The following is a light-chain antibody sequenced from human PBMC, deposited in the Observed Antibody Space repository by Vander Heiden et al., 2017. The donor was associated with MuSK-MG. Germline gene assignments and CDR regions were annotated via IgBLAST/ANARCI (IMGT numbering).Light chain of an antibody. V-gene: IGKV1-39*01. J-gene: IGKJ1*01. CDR2: AAS. CDR1: QSIGTY. CDR3: QRSDVTRSR. Sequence: DIQMTQSPSSLSASVGDRVTIACRASQSIGTYLNWYQQKPGKAPKLLIYAASSLRSGVPSRSTASAPGTDFTLTISSLQLEDFTTYYCQRSDVTRSRFGQGTNLEIK.